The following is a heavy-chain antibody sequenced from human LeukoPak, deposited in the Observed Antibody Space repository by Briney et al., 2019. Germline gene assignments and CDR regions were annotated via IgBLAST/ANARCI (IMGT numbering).Heavy chain of an antibody. V-gene: IGHV3-7*03. CDR3: AGGMGWVSDY. J-gene: IGHJ4*02. CDR1: GFSFRSYW. D-gene: IGHD6-19*01. CDR2: IESDGSEK. Sequence: GGSLRLSCAASGFSFRSYWMSWVRQAPGKGLEWVANIESDGSEKNYADSVKGRFTISRDNAKNSLYLQMDSLRAEDTAVYYCAGGMGWVSDYWGQETLVTVSS.